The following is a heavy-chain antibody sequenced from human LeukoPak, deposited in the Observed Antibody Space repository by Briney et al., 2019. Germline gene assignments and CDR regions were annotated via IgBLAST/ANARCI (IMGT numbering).Heavy chain of an antibody. Sequence: PSETLSLTCTVSGGSISSGSYYWSWIRQPAGKGLEWIGRIYTSGSTNYNPSLKSRVTISVDTSKNQFSLKLSSVTAADTAVYYCARAGVGYYYDSSGYSEFDPWGQGTLVTVSS. D-gene: IGHD3-22*01. CDR2: IYTSGST. CDR1: GGSISSGSYY. J-gene: IGHJ5*02. CDR3: ARAGVGYYYDSSGYSEFDP. V-gene: IGHV4-61*02.